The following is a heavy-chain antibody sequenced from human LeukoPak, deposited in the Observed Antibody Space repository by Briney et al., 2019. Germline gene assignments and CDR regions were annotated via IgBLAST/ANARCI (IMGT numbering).Heavy chain of an antibody. J-gene: IGHJ5*02. Sequence: PSETLSLTCTVSGGSISSSSYYWGWIRQPPGKGLEWIGSIYYSGSTYYNPSLKSRVTISVDTSKNQFSLKLSSVTAADTAVYYCARRPFGNAVFDPWGQGTLVTVSS. CDR3: ARRPFGNAVFDP. V-gene: IGHV4-39*01. CDR1: GGSISSSSYY. D-gene: IGHD1-1*01. CDR2: IYYSGST.